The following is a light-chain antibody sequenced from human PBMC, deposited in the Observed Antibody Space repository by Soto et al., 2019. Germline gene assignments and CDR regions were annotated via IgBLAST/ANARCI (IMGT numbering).Light chain of an antibody. V-gene: IGKV3-20*01. Sequence: EIVLTQSPCTLSLSPGERATLSCRASQSVSSRLAWYQQKPGQAPRLLISGASSRATGIPDRFSGSGSATDFTLTISRLEPEDFALYYCQQYGSSPITFGQGTRLEI. CDR3: QQYGSSPIT. J-gene: IGKJ5*01. CDR1: QSVSSR. CDR2: GAS.